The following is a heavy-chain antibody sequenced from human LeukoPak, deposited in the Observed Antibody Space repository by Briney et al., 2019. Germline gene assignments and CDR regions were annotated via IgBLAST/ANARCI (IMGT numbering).Heavy chain of an antibody. J-gene: IGHJ3*02. CDR2: IYYSGST. Sequence: SETLSLTCTVSGGSISSYYWSWIRQPPGKGLEWIGYIYYSGSTNYNPSLRIRVTISVDTSKNQFSLKLSSVTAADTAVYYCARYSGSYYDAFDIWGQGTMVTVSS. V-gene: IGHV4-59*01. CDR1: GGSISSYY. D-gene: IGHD1-26*01. CDR3: ARYSGSYYDAFDI.